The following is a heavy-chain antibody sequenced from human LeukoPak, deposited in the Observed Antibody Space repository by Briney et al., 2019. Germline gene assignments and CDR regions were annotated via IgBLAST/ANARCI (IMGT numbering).Heavy chain of an antibody. CDR2: IIPIFGTA. J-gene: IGHJ4*02. V-gene: IGHV1-69*13. Sequence: ASVKVSCKASGGTFSSYAISWVRQAPGQGLEWMGGIIPIFGTANYAQKFQGRVTITADESTSTAYMELSGLRSEDTAVYYCAGGPLRDIVVVPAAIKYFDYWGQGTLVTVSS. D-gene: IGHD2-2*02. CDR3: AGGPLRDIVVVPAAIKYFDY. CDR1: GGTFSSYA.